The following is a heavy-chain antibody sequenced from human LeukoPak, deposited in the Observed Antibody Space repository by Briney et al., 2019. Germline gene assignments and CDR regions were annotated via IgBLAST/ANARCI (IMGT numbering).Heavy chain of an antibody. D-gene: IGHD6-13*01. CDR2: LNSDGSRT. CDR3: ARDGRVGADGTILDY. J-gene: IGHJ4*03. V-gene: IGHV3-74*01. Sequence: PGGSLRLSCAASGFTFSSYSMNWVRQAPGKGLVWVSRLNSDGSRTDYADSVKGRFTISRDNAKNTLYLQMNSLRAEDTAVYSCARDGRVGADGTILDYWGQGTTVTVSS. CDR1: GFTFSSYS.